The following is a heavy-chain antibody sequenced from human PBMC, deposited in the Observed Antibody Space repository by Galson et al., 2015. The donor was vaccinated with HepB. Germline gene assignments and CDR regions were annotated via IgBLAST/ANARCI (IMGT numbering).Heavy chain of an antibody. D-gene: IGHD6-19*01. Sequence: SLRLSRAPSRLPLRTYWRHLGRPGPGKGLEWVASIKPDGTARAYVDSVKGRFTISRDNAKNSLSLQMNSLRVEDTAVYYCARDRDGGWSYDCWGQGTLATVSS. V-gene: IGHV3-7*03. J-gene: IGHJ4*02. CDR1: RLPLRTYW. CDR3: ARDRDGGWSYDC. CDR2: IKPDGTAR.